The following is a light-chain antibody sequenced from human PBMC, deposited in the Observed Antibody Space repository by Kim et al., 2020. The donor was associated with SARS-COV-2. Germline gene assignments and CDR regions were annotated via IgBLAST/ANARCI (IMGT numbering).Light chain of an antibody. CDR3: QRRSIRRRT. Sequence: SPGERGTLSCTARLSVISSLAWYQHKPGHTPRLLSYVAPARATVIPARFSVSGAGTDFTLTITGLGPEDFVVYYCQRRSIRRRTFCGRGKVDIK. V-gene: IGKV3-11*01. J-gene: IGKJ4*01. CDR2: VAP. CDR1: LSVISS.